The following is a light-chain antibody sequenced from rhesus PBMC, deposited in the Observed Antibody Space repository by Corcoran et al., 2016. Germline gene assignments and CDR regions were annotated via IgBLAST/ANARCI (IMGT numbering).Light chain of an antibody. CDR3: QQYNSDPRT. V-gene: IGKV1-37*01. Sequence: DIQMTQSPSSLSASVGDRVTITCRASQGISRYLAWYQQKPGKAPKPLIYYASNLESGVPSRFRGSRSGTEFTLTISSLQPEDFATYYCQQYNSDPRTFGQGTKVEIK. CDR1: QGISRY. J-gene: IGKJ1*01. CDR2: YAS.